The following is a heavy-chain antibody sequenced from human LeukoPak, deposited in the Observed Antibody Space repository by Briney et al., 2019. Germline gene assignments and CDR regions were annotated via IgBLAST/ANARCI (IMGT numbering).Heavy chain of an antibody. CDR1: GGSISSYY. CDR3: ARGDCSGGSCYLLDY. J-gene: IGHJ4*02. V-gene: IGHV4-59*01. CDR2: IYYSGST. D-gene: IGHD2-15*01. Sequence: PSETLSLTCTVSGGSISSYYRSWIRQPPGKGLEWIGYIYYSGSTNYNPSLKSRVTISVDTSKNQFSLKLSSVTAADTAVYYCARGDCSGGSCYLLDYWGQGTLVTVSS.